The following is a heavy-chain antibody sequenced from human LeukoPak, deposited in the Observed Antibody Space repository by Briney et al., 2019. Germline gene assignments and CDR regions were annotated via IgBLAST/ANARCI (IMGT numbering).Heavy chain of an antibody. CDR1: GFTFSSYG. CDR2: IRYDGSNK. D-gene: IGHD1-7*01. J-gene: IGHJ4*02. V-gene: IGHV3-30*02. CDR3: AKGNSDFDY. Sequence: GGSLRLSCVASGFTFSSYGMHRVRQAPAKGLEWVAFIRYDGSNKIYTDSVKGRFTISRDNPKNTLYLQMNSLRAEDKALYYCAKGNSDFDYWGQGTLVTVSS.